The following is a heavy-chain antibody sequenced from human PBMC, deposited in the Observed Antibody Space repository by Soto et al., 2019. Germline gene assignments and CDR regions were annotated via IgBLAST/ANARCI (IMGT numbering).Heavy chain of an antibody. V-gene: IGHV3-33*01. D-gene: IGHD1-20*01. CDR1: GLTFSTYG. Sequence: GEYLRLSCAASGLTFSTYGMHWVRQAPGKGLEWVAVIWYDGTNQNYGDSVKGRFTISRDNSKNELYLQMKSLRAEDTAMYYCSRSRYTRRWLLSYWGLGTLVTVSA. CDR3: SRSRYTRRWLLSY. CDR2: IWYDGTNQ. J-gene: IGHJ4*02.